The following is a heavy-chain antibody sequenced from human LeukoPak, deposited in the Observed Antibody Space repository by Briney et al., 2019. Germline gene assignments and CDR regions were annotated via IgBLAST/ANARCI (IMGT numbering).Heavy chain of an antibody. CDR1: GFNFTNYN. Sequence: GGSLRLSCAASGFNFTNYNMNWVRQAPGKGLEWVSSIQYSSGSIYYADSLKGRFTISRDNAKNSLYLQMNSLRAEDTAVYYCARDLASDAFDIWGQGTMVTVS. J-gene: IGHJ3*02. CDR2: IQYSSGSI. CDR3: ARDLASDAFDI. V-gene: IGHV3-21*01.